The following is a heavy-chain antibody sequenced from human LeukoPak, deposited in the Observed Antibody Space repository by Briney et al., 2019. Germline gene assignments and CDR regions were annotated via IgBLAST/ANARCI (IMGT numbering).Heavy chain of an antibody. CDR2: ISYDGSNK. CDR3: ARLLTAYDAFDI. D-gene: IGHD3-9*01. CDR1: GFTFSSYG. V-gene: IGHV3-30*03. J-gene: IGHJ3*02. Sequence: PGGSLRLSCAASGFTFSSYGMHWVRQAPGKGLEWVAVISYDGSNKYYADSVKGRFTISRDNSKTTLYLQMNSLRAGDTAVYYCARLLTAYDAFDIWGQGTMVTVSS.